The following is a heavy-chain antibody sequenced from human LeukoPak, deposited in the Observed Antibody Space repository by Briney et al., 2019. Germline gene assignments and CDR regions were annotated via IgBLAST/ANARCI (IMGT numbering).Heavy chain of an antibody. V-gene: IGHV3-30-3*01. CDR2: MSYDGSNK. CDR3: ARDREGATLYFDY. D-gene: IGHD1-26*01. J-gene: IGHJ4*02. CDR1: GFTFSSYA. Sequence: GGSLRLSCAASGFTFSSYAMHWVRQAPGKGLEWVTVMSYDGSNKYYADSVKGRFTISRDNSKNTLYLQMNSLRAEDTAVYYCARDREGATLYFDYWGQGTLVTVSS.